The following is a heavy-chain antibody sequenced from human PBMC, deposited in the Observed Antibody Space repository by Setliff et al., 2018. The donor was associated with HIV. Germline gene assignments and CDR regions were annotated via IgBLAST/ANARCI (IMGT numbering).Heavy chain of an antibody. Sequence: PSETLSLTCAVYGGSFSDDYWSWIRQPPGRGMEWIGEIDHSGRSNYNPSLKSRVLMAMDASKSQISLNLTSISAADTAVYYCAKCSGRFGVVTWFDSWGHGMLVTVSS. CDR2: IDHSGRS. CDR1: GGSFSDDY. CDR3: AKCSGRFGVVTWFDS. D-gene: IGHD3-10*02. V-gene: IGHV4-34*01. J-gene: IGHJ5*01.